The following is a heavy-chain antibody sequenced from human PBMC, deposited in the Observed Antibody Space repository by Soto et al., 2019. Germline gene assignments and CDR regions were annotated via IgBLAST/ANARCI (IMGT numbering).Heavy chain of an antibody. V-gene: IGHV4-30-4*01. CDR1: GGPIRSGDYY. D-gene: IGHD3-22*01. Sequence: PSETLSLTCTVSGGPIRSGDYYWSWIRQPPGKGLVWIGYIYYSGTTYYNPSLKSRVTLSVDTSKNQFSLNLSSVTAADTAVYYCARDRNYYDSSGYVYWYFDLWGRGTLVTVSS. CDR2: IYYSGTT. J-gene: IGHJ2*01. CDR3: ARDRNYYDSSGYVYWYFDL.